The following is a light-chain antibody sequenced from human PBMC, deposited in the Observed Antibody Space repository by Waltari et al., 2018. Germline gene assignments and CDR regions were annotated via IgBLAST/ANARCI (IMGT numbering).Light chain of an antibody. CDR3: SSYTTSSAPGV. J-gene: IGLJ1*01. CDR2: EVS. CDR1: DSDVGAYDF. V-gene: IGLV2-14*01. Sequence: QSALTQPASVSGSPGQSITISCSGTDSDVGAYDFVSWYQQHQGKAPHLIIYEVSNRPSGFSTRFSASKSGNTASLTISGLQAEDEADYYCSSYTTSSAPGVFGTGTRVTVL.